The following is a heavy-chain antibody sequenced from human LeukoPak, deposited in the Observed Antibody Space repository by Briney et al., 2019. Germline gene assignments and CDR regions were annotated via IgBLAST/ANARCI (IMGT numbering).Heavy chain of an antibody. D-gene: IGHD2-15*01. CDR2: IYTSGST. V-gene: IGHV4-61*02. J-gene: IGHJ4*02. CDR1: GGSISSGSYY. CDR3: ARTEGFYYFDY. Sequence: PSETLSLTCTVSGGSISSGSYYWSWFRQPAGKGLEWIGRIYTSGSTNYNPSLKSRVTISVDTSKNQFSLRLSSVTAADTAVYYCARTEGFYYFDYWGQGTLVTVSS.